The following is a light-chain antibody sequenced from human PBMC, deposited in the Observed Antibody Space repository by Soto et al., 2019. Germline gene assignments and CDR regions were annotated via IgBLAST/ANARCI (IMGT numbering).Light chain of an antibody. J-gene: IGLJ1*01. CDR3: QSYDSSLSSSV. CDR2: GNS. CDR1: SSNIGAGYD. Sequence: QPVLTQPPSVSGAPGQRVTISCTGSSSNIGAGYDVHWYQQLPGTAPKLLIYGNSNRPSGVPDRFSGSKSGTSASLAITGLQPEDEADYYCQSYDSSLSSSVFGTGTKLTVL. V-gene: IGLV1-40*01.